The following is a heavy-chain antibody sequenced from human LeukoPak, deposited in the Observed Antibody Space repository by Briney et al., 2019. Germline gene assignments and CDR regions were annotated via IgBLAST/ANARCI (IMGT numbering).Heavy chain of an antibody. J-gene: IGHJ5*02. V-gene: IGHV1-69*05. D-gene: IGHD2-2*01. CDR2: IIPIFGTA. Sequence: SVKVSCKASGGTFSSYAISWVRQAPGQGLEWMGGIIPIFGTANYAQKFQGRVTITRSTSISTAYMELSSLRSEDTAVYYCARVGEGYCSSTSCYRGDYNWFDPWGQGTPVTVSS. CDR1: GGTFSSYA. CDR3: ARVGEGYCSSTSCYRGDYNWFDP.